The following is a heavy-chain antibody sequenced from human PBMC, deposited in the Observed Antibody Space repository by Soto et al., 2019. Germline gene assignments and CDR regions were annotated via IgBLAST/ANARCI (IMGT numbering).Heavy chain of an antibody. CDR3: ARVEYYDFWSGYYTGINYYGMDV. V-gene: IGHV1-2*02. CDR1: GYTFTDYY. Sequence: ASVKVSCKSSGYTFTDYYIHWVRQAPGQGLEWMGWINPNSGGTNYAQKFQGRVTMTRDTSISTAYMGLSRLRSDDTAVYYCARVEYYDFWSGYYTGINYYGMDVWGQGTTVTVSS. J-gene: IGHJ6*02. D-gene: IGHD3-3*01. CDR2: INPNSGGT.